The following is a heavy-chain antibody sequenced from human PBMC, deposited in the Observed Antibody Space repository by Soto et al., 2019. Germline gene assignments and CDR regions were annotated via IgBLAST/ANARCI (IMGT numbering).Heavy chain of an antibody. CDR2: VYATGTT. V-gene: IGHV4-4*07. Sequence: SETLSLTCNVSGGSISKFYWAWIRKTAGNGLEWMGRVYATGTTDYNPSLRSRVAMSVDISKKTFSLRLRSVTGADSGVYYCVRDGSKSLRDWFDPWGQGXLVTVSS. J-gene: IGHJ5*02. CDR1: GGSISKFY. CDR3: VRDGSKSLRDWFDP.